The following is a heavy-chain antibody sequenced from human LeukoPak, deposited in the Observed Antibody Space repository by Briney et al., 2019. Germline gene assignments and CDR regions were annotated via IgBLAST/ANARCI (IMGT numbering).Heavy chain of an antibody. CDR2: FDPEDGET. D-gene: IGHD1-26*01. Sequence: GASVKVSCKVSGYTLTELSMHWVRQAPGKGLEWMGGFDPEDGETIYAQKFQGRVTMTEDTSTDTAYMELSSLRSEDAAVYYCATWGTSGAKVPYYYYYMDVWGKGTTVTVSS. CDR1: GYTLTELS. J-gene: IGHJ6*03. V-gene: IGHV1-24*01. CDR3: ATWGTSGAKVPYYYYYMDV.